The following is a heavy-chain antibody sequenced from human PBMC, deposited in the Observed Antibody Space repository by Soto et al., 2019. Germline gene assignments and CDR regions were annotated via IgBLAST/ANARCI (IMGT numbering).Heavy chain of an antibody. Sequence: PSETLSLTCTVSGGSISSYYCSWIRQPAGKGLEWIGRIYTSGITNYNPSLKSRVTMSVDTSKNQFSLKLSSVTAAETAVYYCALEAAAGINYWGQGTLVTVSS. J-gene: IGHJ4*02. CDR2: IYTSGIT. CDR3: ALEAAAGINY. V-gene: IGHV4-4*07. D-gene: IGHD6-13*01. CDR1: GGSISSYY.